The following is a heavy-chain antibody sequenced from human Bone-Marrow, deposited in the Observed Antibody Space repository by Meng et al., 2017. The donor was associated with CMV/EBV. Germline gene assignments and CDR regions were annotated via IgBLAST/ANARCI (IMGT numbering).Heavy chain of an antibody. CDR1: GGSVNGYY. CDR3: ARVDGLAVGYYFDY. J-gene: IGHJ4*02. V-gene: IGHV4-59*02. D-gene: IGHD6-19*01. Sequence: SETLSLTCTVSGGSVNGYYWSWIRQPPGKRLEWIGYISDSGSTNYNPSLKSRVTMSLDTSKNQFSLRVSSVTAADTAVYYCARVDGLAVGYYFDYWGQGTLVTVSS. CDR2: ISDSGST.